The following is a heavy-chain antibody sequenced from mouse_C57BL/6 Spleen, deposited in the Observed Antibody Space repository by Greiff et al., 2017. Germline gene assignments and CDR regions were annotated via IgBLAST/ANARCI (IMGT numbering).Heavy chain of an antibody. CDR2: ISYDGSN. V-gene: IGHV3-6*01. Sequence: EVQLVESGPGLVKPSQSLSLTCSVTGYSITSGYYWNWIRQFPGNKLEWMGYISYDGSNNYNPSLKNRISITRDTSKNQFFLKLNSVTTEDTATYYCASLSYYFDYWGQGTTLTVSS. D-gene: IGHD6-1*01. CDR3: ASLSYYFDY. CDR1: GYSITSGYY. J-gene: IGHJ2*01.